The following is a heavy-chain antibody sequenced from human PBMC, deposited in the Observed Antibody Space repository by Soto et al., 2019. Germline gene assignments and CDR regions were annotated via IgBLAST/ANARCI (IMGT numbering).Heavy chain of an antibody. Sequence: QPGGSLRLSCAASGFTLSGSAMHWVRQASGKGLEWVGRIRSKANSYATAYAASVKGRFTISRDDSKNTAYLQMNSLKTEDTAVYYCTSTTFNRDGYNYVYWGQGTLVTVSS. CDR2: IRSKANSYAT. CDR3: TSTTFNRDGYNYVY. D-gene: IGHD5-12*01. V-gene: IGHV3-73*01. J-gene: IGHJ4*02. CDR1: GFTLSGSA.